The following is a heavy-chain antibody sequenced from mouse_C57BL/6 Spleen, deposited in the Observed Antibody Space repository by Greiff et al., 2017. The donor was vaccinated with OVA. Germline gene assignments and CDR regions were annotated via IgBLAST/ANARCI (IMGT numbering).Heavy chain of an antibody. Sequence: EVKLMESEGGLVQPGSSMKLSCTASGFTFSDYYMAWVRQVPEKGLEWVANINYDGSSTYYLDSLKSRFIISRGNAKNILYLQMSSLKSEDTATYYGARLNWDRGYARDYWGQGTSVTVSS. CDR2: INYDGSST. J-gene: IGHJ4*01. D-gene: IGHD4-1*02. CDR1: GFTFSDYY. CDR3: ARLNWDRGYARDY. V-gene: IGHV5-16*01.